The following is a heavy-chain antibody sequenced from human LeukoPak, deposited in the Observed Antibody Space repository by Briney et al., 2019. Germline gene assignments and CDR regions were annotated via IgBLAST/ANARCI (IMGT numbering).Heavy chain of an antibody. D-gene: IGHD3-10*01. CDR3: ARDQAYYGSGSYYLVWFDP. V-gene: IGHV4-4*02. CDR2: IYHSGST. J-gene: IGHJ5*02. Sequence: SETLSLTCAVSGGSISSSNWWSWVSQPPGKGLEWIGEIYHSGSTNYNPSLKSRVTISVDTSKNQFSLKLSSVTAADTAVYYCARDQAYYGSGSYYLVWFDPWGQGTLVTVSS. CDR1: GGSISSSNW.